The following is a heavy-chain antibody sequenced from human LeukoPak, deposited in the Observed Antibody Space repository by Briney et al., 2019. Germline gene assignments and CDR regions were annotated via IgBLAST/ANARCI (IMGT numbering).Heavy chain of an antibody. CDR3: TTDSGSYQKTGGDDY. CDR1: GCTLSNSW. Sequence: GGSLRLSCAASGCTLSNSWMSWVRQARGKGLEWVGRIKSKSDGGTTDYAAPVKGRYTNSRDDSKNTLYLQMNSLKAEDTAVYYCTTDSGSYQKTGGDDYWGQGTLVTVPS. V-gene: IGHV3-15*01. D-gene: IGHD1-26*01. J-gene: IGHJ4*02. CDR2: IKSKSDGGTT.